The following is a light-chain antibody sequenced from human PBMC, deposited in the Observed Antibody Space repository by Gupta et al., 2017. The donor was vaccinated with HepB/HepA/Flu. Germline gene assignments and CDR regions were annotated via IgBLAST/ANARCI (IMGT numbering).Light chain of an antibody. CDR2: DVS. CDR3: SSYTSSSTLPYV. V-gene: IGLV2-14*01. J-gene: IGLJ1*01. CDR1: SSDVGGYNY. Sequence: QSALTQPASVSGSPGQSITISCTGPSSDVGGYNYVSWYQQHPGKAPKLMIYDVSNRPSGVSNRFSGSKSGNTASLTISGLQAEDEADYYCSSYTSSSTLPYVFGTGTKVTVL.